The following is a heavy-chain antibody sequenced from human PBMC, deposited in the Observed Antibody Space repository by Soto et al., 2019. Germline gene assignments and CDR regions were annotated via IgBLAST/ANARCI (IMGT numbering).Heavy chain of an antibody. J-gene: IGHJ3*01. Sequence: QVHLVQSGAEVEEPGASVKISCKASGYTFTRYALHWVRQAPGQRLEYMGWINAGNGDTGHPQKFQGRVTITRDTPASTVYMELNSLTSEDTAVYYCARKEVGPSYPFAFWGQGTLVVVSS. CDR3: ARKEVGPSYPFAF. CDR2: INAGNGDT. CDR1: GYTFTRYA. V-gene: IGHV1-3*01. D-gene: IGHD1-26*01.